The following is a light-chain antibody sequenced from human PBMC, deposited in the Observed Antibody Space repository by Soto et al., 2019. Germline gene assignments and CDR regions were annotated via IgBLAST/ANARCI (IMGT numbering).Light chain of an antibody. CDR3: QQYGSSLYT. CDR1: QSVSSSY. CDR2: GAS. J-gene: IGKJ2*01. V-gene: IGKV3-20*01. Sequence: EIVLTQSPGTLSLSPGERATLSCRASQSVSSSYLAWYQQKPGQAPRRLIYGASSRATGIPDRFSGSGSGTDFTVTISRLEPEDFAVYYCQQYGSSLYTFGQGTKLEIK.